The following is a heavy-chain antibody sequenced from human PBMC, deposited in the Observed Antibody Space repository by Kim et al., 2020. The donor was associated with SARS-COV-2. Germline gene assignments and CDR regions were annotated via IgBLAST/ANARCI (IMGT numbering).Heavy chain of an antibody. J-gene: IGHJ3*02. Sequence: DYAVSVESRITINPDTSKNQFSLQLNSVTPEDTAVYYCARRVVGSDTDIWGQGTKVTVSS. V-gene: IGHV6-1*01. D-gene: IGHD3-10*01. CDR3: ARRVVGSDTDI.